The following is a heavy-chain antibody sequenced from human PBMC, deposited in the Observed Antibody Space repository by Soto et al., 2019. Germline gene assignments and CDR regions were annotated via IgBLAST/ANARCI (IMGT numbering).Heavy chain of an antibody. CDR3: AREVFDSGTGWFDP. Sequence: QVQLQESGPGLVEPSQTLSLTCTVSGGSINSGGYYWSWIRQGPGEGLEYIGYIYYRGSTYYHPSLKSRVTISMDTSKHQFSLRLSSVTAADTALYYCAREVFDSGTGWFDPWGQGTLVTVSS. D-gene: IGHD3-10*01. CDR2: IYYRGST. J-gene: IGHJ5*02. CDR1: GGSINSGGYY. V-gene: IGHV4-31*03.